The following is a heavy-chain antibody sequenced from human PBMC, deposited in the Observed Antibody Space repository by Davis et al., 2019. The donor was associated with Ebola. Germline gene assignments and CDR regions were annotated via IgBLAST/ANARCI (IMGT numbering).Heavy chain of an antibody. Sequence: ASVKVSCKASSYTFTSCGISWVRQAPGQGLEWMGWISAYNGNTNYAQKLQGRVTMTTVTSRSTAYMELRSLRSDDTAVYYCAREAGATTRIYDSWGQGTLVTVSS. CDR2: ISAYNGNT. CDR1: SYTFTSCG. J-gene: IGHJ5*01. V-gene: IGHV1-18*01. D-gene: IGHD1-26*01. CDR3: AREAGATTRIYDS.